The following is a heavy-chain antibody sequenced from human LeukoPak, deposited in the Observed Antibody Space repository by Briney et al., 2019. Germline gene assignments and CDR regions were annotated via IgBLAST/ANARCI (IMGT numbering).Heavy chain of an antibody. CDR1: RGSFSGYY. V-gene: IGHV4-34*01. D-gene: IGHD3-9*01. Sequence: SETLSLTCAVYRGSFSGYYWSWIRQPPGKGLEWIAYIYHSGTTYYNPSLKSRATISVDTSKNQFSLKLTSVTAADTAVYFCARGEDFERYYLAYWGQGTLVTVSS. J-gene: IGHJ4*02. CDR2: IYHSGTT. CDR3: ARGEDFERYYLAY.